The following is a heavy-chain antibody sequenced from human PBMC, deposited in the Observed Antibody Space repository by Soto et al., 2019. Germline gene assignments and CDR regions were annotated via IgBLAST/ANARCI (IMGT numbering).Heavy chain of an antibody. J-gene: IGHJ2*01. D-gene: IGHD6-19*01. CDR2: ISWNSGSI. CDR1: GFTFDDYA. V-gene: IGHV3-9*01. Sequence: GGSLRLSCAASGFTFDDYAMHWVRQAPGKGLEWVSGISWNSGSIGYADSVKGRFTISRDNAKNSLYLQMNSLRAEDTALYYCAKDIGKSSSGCHLWGRGTLVTVSS. CDR3: AKDIGKSSSGCHL.